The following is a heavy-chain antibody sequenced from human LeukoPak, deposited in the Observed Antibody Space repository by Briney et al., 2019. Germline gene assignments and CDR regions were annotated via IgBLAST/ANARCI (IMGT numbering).Heavy chain of an antibody. CDR1: GFTFSSYA. CDR2: ISGSGGST. Sequence: GGSLRLSCAASGFTFSSYAMSWVRQAPGKGLEWVSAISGSGGSTYYADSVKGRFTISRDNSKNTLYLQMNSLRAEDTAVYYCAKDLYLGGWYKEKAGPSGDNWFDPWGQGTLVTVSS. CDR3: AKDLYLGGWYKEKAGPSGDNWFDP. V-gene: IGHV3-23*01. D-gene: IGHD6-19*01. J-gene: IGHJ5*02.